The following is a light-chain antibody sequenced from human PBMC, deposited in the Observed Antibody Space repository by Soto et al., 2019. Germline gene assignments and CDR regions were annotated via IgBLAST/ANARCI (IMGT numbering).Light chain of an antibody. J-gene: IGKJ1*01. CDR2: GAS. CDR1: QSISSNY. Sequence: EIVLTQSPGTLSVSPGARATLSCRASQSISSNYLAWYQQKPGQAPSLLIYGASSRATGIPDRFSGSGSGTHFTLTNSRLEPEDSAIYYCQQYVGWTFGQGTKVEIK. CDR3: QQYVGWT. V-gene: IGKV3-20*01.